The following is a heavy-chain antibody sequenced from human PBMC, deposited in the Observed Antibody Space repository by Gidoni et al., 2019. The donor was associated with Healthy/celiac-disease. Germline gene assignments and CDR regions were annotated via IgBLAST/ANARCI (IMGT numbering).Heavy chain of an antibody. J-gene: IGHJ4*02. V-gene: IGHV3-21*01. CDR3: ARDQRAAASDY. D-gene: IGHD6-13*01. Sequence: EVQLVESGGGLVKPGGSLRRSCAASGFTFSSYSMNWVRQAPGKGLGWVSSISSSSSYIYYADSVKGRFTISRDNAKNSLYLQMNSLRAEDTAVYYCARDQRAAASDYWGQGTLVTVSS. CDR1: GFTFSSYS. CDR2: ISSSSSYI.